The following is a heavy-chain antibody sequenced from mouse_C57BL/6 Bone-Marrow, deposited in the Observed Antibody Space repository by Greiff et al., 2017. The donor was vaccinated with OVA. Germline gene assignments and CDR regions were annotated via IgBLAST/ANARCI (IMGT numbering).Heavy chain of an antibody. Sequence: DVKLVESGGDLVKPGGSLELSCAASGFTFSSYGMSWVRQTPDKRLEWVATISSGGSYTYYPDSVKGRFTISRDNAKNTLYLQMSSLKSEDTAMYYCARQGTTVVADYWGQGTTLTVSS. V-gene: IGHV5-6*02. J-gene: IGHJ2*01. CDR3: ARQGTTVVADY. CDR2: ISSGGSYT. CDR1: GFTFSSYG. D-gene: IGHD1-1*01.